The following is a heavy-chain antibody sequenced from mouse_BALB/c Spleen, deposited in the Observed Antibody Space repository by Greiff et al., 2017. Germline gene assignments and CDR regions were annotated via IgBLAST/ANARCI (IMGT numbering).Heavy chain of an antibody. CDR2: IWAGGST. CDR1: GFSLTSYG. V-gene: IGHV2-9*02. J-gene: IGHJ3*01. Sequence: QVQLKESGPGLVAPSQSLSITCTVSGFSLTSYGVHWVRQPPGKGLEWLGVIWAGGSTNYNSALMSRLSISKDNSKSQVFLKMNSLQTDDTAMYYCARGTGTRKTWFAYWGQGTLVTVSA. D-gene: IGHD4-1*01. CDR3: ARGTGTRKTWFAY.